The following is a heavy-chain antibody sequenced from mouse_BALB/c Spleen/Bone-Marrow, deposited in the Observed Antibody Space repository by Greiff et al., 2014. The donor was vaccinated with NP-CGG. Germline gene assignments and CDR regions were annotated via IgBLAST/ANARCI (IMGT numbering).Heavy chain of an antibody. CDR1: GYTFTSYV. V-gene: IGHV1-14*01. CDR3: ARKGKLYYDNPDWYFDV. CDR2: FNPYNDGT. Sequence: EVQLQQSGPELVKPGASVKMSCKASGYTFTSYVMHWVKQKPGQGLEWIGCFNPYNDGTKYNEKFKGKATLTSDKSSSTAYMELSSLTSEDAAVYYCARKGKLYYDNPDWYFDVWGAGTTVTISS. J-gene: IGHJ1*01. D-gene: IGHD2-1*01.